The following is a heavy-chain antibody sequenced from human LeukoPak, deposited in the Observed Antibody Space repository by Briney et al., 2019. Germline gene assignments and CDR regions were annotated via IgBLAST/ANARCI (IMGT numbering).Heavy chain of an antibody. V-gene: IGHV4-39*02. CDR3: ARELDSGGGDYGVSYYFDY. J-gene: IGHJ4*02. CDR1: GGSITRNSFY. D-gene: IGHD4-17*01. Sequence: SETLSLTCTVSGGSITRNSFYWAWIRQTPDKGLEWIGSIYFTGNTDYNPSLKTRATISLDTSKNQFSLKLTSVTAADTAVYYCARELDSGGGDYGVSYYFDYWGQGTLVTVSS. CDR2: IYFTGNT.